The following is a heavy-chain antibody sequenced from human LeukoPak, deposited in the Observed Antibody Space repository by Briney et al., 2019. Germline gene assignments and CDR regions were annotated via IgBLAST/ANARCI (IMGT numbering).Heavy chain of an antibody. V-gene: IGHV3-33*06. J-gene: IGHJ4*02. CDR3: AKDGWNGNYYLDY. D-gene: IGHD1-7*01. CDR2: IWHDGSNK. Sequence: GGSLRLSCAASGFTFSSYGIHWVRHAPGKGLEWVAVIWHDGSNKYYAESVKGRFAISRDNSKNTLHLEMSSLRAEDTALYFCAKDGWNGNYYLDYWGQGTQVTVSS. CDR1: GFTFSSYG.